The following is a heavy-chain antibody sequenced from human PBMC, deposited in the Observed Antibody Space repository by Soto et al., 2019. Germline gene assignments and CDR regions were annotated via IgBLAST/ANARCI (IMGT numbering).Heavy chain of an antibody. CDR1: CGSSSDLGCH. J-gene: IGHJ6*02. D-gene: IGHD3-10*01. CDR3: ARRRTGSGTNYYYYYGMDV. Sequence: LEPLCLRRTVVCGSSSDLGCHCSMKNQSPGKSLEWIGYITYRASTYYNPSLKSRVTISVDTSKNQFSLKLSSVTAADTAVYYCARRRTGSGTNYYYYYGMDVWGQGTTVTVSS. CDR2: ITYRAST. V-gene: IGHV4-39*01.